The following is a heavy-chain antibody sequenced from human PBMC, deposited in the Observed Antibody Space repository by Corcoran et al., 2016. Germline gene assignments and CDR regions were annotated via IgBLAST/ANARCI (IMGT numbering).Heavy chain of an antibody. CDR3: TRGSGWYGMDV. CDR2: IRSRPNSYAT. Sequence: EVQLVESGGDLVQPGGSLRLSCAASGFTFSDSAIHWVRQASGKGLEWVGRIRSRPNSYATAYAASLGGRFTISRDDSKNTAYLQMNSLKTEDTAGYYCTRGSGWYGMDVWGQGTTVTVSS. D-gene: IGHD6-19*01. V-gene: IGHV3-73*02. J-gene: IGHJ6*02. CDR1: GFTFSDSA.